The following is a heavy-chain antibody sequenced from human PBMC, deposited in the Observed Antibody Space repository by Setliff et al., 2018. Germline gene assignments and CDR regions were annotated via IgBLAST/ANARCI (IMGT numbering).Heavy chain of an antibody. D-gene: IGHD3-10*01. CDR1: GASISSGNYY. CDR3: ARYPCRRPELAIYGSFDY. V-gene: IGHV4-39*01. J-gene: IGHJ4*02. Sequence: SETLSLTCTVSGASISSGNYYWAWNRQPPGKGLEGIGRIHYSGTTYSNASLASRLTISVDTAKNQFSLKLSSVTAADTAVYYCARYPCRRPELAIYGSFDYWGQGALVTVSS. CDR2: IHYSGTT.